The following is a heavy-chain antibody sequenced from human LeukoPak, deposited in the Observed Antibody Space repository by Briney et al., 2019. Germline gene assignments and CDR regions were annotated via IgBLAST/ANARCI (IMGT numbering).Heavy chain of an antibody. Sequence: SETLSLTCAVYGGSFSGYYWSWIRQPPGKGLEWIGEINHSGSTNYNPSLKSRVTISVDTSKNQFSLKLSSVTAADTGVYYCARSYGDYVWFSAFDILGQGTMVTVSS. CDR1: GGSFSGYY. CDR3: ARSYGDYVWFSAFDI. D-gene: IGHD4-17*01. V-gene: IGHV4-34*01. CDR2: INHSGST. J-gene: IGHJ3*02.